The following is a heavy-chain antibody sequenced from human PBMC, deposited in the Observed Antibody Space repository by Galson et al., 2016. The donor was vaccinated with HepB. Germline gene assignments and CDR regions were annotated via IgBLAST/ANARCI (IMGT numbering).Heavy chain of an antibody. V-gene: IGHV3-7*01. Sequence: SLRLSCAASGFTFSSFWMHWVRQAPGKGLEWVANIKQDGSEKYYVDSVKGRFTISRDNAKNSLYLQMNSLRAEDTAVYYWERVRVSSGYYLPDFDYWGQGTLVTVSS. J-gene: IGHJ4*02. CDR2: IKQDGSEK. CDR1: GFTFSSFW. CDR3: ERVRVSSGYYLPDFDY. D-gene: IGHD3-22*01.